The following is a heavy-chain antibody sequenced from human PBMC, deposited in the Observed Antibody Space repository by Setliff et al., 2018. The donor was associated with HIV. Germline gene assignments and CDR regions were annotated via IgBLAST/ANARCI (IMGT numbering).Heavy chain of an antibody. CDR2: INHSGST. CDR1: GGSFSGYY. J-gene: IGHJ3*02. Sequence: SETLSLTCAVYGGSFSGYYWSWSRQHPGKGLEWIGEINHSGSTNYNPSLKSRVTISVDTSKNQFSLKLSSVTAADTAVYYCARGRGVYDYVWGSYRYKGAFDIWGQGTMVTVSS. V-gene: IGHV4-34*01. D-gene: IGHD3-16*02. CDR3: ARGRGVYDYVWGSYRYKGAFDI.